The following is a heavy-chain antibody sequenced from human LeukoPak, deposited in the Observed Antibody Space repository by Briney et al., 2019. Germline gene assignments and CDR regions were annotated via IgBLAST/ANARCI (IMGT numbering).Heavy chain of an antibody. Sequence: GGSLRLSCAASGFTFSSYAMHWVRQAPGKGLEWVAVISYDGSNKYYADSVKGRFTISRDNSKNTLYLQMNSLRAEDTAVYYCARDYSKRDGPDNWFDPWGQGTLVTVSS. J-gene: IGHJ5*02. V-gene: IGHV3-30-3*01. CDR2: ISYDGSNK. CDR3: ARDYSKRDGPDNWFDP. D-gene: IGHD2-15*01. CDR1: GFTFSSYA.